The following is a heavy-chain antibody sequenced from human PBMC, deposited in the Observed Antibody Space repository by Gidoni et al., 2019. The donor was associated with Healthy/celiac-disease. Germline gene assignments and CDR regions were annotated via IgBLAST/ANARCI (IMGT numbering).Heavy chain of an antibody. D-gene: IGHD6-13*01. CDR1: GCPFRSYG. V-gene: IGHV3-30*18. CDR2: ISYDGSNK. CDR3: AKQGRQQLVSYFDY. Sequence: QVQLVESGGGVVQPGRSLRLSCAASGCPFRSYGMHWVRQAPGKGLEWVAVISYDGSNKYYADSVKGRFTISRDNSKNTLYLQMNSLRAEDTAVYYCAKQGRQQLVSYFDYWGQGTLVTVSS. J-gene: IGHJ4*02.